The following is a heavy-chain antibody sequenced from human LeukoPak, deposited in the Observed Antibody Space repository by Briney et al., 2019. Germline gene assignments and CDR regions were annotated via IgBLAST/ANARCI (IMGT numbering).Heavy chain of an antibody. D-gene: IGHD3-22*01. J-gene: IGHJ4*02. Sequence: GGSLRLSCAASGFTFSSYSMNWVRQAPGKGLEWVSSISSSSSYIYYADSVKGRFTISRDNAKNSLYLQMNSLRAEDTAVYYCAREVYYCDSSGSPPGDWGQGTLVTVSS. CDR3: AREVYYCDSSGSPPGD. V-gene: IGHV3-21*01. CDR2: ISSSSSYI. CDR1: GFTFSSYS.